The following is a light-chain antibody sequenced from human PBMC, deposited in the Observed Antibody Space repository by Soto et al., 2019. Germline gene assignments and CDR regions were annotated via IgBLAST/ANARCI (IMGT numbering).Light chain of an antibody. CDR1: QSVSSY. Sequence: EIVLTQSPATLSLSPGERATLSCRASQSVSSYLAWYQQKPGQAPKLLIDDASNMATGLPARFSGSGSGTDFTLTISSLEPEDFAVYYCQQRSNWPPKFGQGTKVEIK. CDR2: DAS. J-gene: IGKJ1*01. V-gene: IGKV3-11*01. CDR3: QQRSNWPPK.